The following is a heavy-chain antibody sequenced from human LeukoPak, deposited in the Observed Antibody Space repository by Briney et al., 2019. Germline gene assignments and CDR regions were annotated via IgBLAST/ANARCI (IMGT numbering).Heavy chain of an antibody. CDR1: GFTFSSYS. CDR2: ISSSNNYI. D-gene: IGHD3-22*01. V-gene: IGHV3-21*01. CDR3: ASTTYYYDSSGYSDLDY. Sequence: GRSLRLSCAASGFTFSSYSMNWVRQAPGKGLEWVSSISSSNNYIYYADSVKGRFTISRDNANNSQHLQMNSLRAEDTAVYYCASTTYYYDSSGYSDLDYWGQGTLVTVSS. J-gene: IGHJ4*02.